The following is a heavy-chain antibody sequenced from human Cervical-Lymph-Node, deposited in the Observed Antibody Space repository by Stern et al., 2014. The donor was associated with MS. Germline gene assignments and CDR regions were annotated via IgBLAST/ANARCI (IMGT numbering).Heavy chain of an antibody. CDR1: GVSHNSSGVG. V-gene: IGHV2-5*02. CDR3: VHDEGH. Sequence: QITLKESGPTLVKPTQTLTLTCTLSGVSHNSSGVGVSWIRQPPGKALEWLALVFWDDEKHYSLSLKDRLTITKDNSKDQVILTMTNMDPVDTATYYCVHDEGHWGRGILVTVSS. J-gene: IGHJ4*02. CDR2: VFWDDEK.